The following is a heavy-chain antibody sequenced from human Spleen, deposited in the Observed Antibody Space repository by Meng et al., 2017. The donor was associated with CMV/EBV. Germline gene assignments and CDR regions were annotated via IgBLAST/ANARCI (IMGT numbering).Heavy chain of an antibody. Sequence: FSTYTMNWVRQAPGKGLEWVSSISSRSTYIYYADSVKGRFTISRDNARSSLYLQMRSLRTEDTAVYYRARAGTNYYDSGGYFLNRFDPWGQGTLVTVSS. D-gene: IGHD3-22*01. CDR1: FSTYT. V-gene: IGHV3-21*06. J-gene: IGHJ5*02. CDR3: ARAGTNYYDSGGYFLNRFDP. CDR2: ISSRSTYI.